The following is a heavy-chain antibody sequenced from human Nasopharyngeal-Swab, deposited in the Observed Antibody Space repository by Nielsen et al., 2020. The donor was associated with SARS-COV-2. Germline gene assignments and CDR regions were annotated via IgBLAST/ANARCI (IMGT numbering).Heavy chain of an antibody. V-gene: IGHV1-3*01. D-gene: IGHD3-3*01. CDR2: INAGNGNT. CDR3: ARDLLTIFGVGPFDY. Sequence: ASVKVSCKASGYTFTSYAMNWVRQAPGQRLEWMGWINAGNGNTKYSQKFQGRVTITRDTSASTAYMELSSLRSEDTAVYYCARDLLTIFGVGPFDYWGQGTLVTVSS. CDR1: GYTFTSYA. J-gene: IGHJ4*02.